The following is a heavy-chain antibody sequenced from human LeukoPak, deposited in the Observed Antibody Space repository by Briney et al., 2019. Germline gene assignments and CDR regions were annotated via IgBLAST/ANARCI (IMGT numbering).Heavy chain of an antibody. V-gene: IGHV3-48*03. D-gene: IGHD6-6*01. CDR1: GFTFSSYE. CDR3: AGVGRSSRPGY. Sequence: GGSLGLSCATSGFTFSSYEMSWVRQAPGKGLEWVSYISSSGSSIYYADSVKGRFTISRDNTKNSLYLQMNSLRAGDTAIYYCAGVGRSSRPGYWGQGTLVTVSS. CDR2: ISSSGSSI. J-gene: IGHJ4*02.